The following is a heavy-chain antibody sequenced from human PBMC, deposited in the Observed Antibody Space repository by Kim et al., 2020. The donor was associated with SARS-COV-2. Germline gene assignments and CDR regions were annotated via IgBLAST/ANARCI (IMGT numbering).Heavy chain of an antibody. Sequence: SETLSLTCAVYGGSFSGYYWSWIRQPPGKGLEWIGEINHSGSTNYNPSLKSRVTISVDTSKNQFSLKLSSVTAADTAVYYCAKGPYSSSSRGKYFDYWGQGTLVTVSS. J-gene: IGHJ4*02. D-gene: IGHD6-6*01. V-gene: IGHV4-34*01. CDR3: AKGPYSSSSRGKYFDY. CDR2: INHSGST. CDR1: GGSFSGYY.